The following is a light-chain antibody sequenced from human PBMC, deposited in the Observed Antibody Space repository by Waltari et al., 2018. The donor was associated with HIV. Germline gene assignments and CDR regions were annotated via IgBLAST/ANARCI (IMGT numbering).Light chain of an antibody. CDR2: TND. V-gene: IGLV1-44*01. CDR1: SSNVGTKT. J-gene: IGLJ2*01. CDR3: AAWDASLNAPV. Sequence: QSVLTQSPSTSGTPGRRVTISCSGSSSNVGTKTVNWYQQGPGTAPKLLIHTNDQRPSGVPYRFSASKSGDSASLAISGLRSEDEADYYCAAWDASLNAPVFGGGTKLTVL.